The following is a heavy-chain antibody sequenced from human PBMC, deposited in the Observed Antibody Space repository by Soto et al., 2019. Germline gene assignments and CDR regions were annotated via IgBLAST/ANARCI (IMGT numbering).Heavy chain of an antibody. CDR1: GGSISTDKYY. CDR3: AREDEHLKLRGWFGL. D-gene: IGHD1-1*01. V-gene: IGHV4-30-4*01. Sequence: QEQLQESGPGLVKPSQTLSLTCNVSGGSISTDKYYWSWIRQSPGKVLECIGNIHYGWTTSYTPSLKSRLTLSVDTSTNQFFLRLTSVSAADTAVYFCAREDEHLKLRGWFGLWGQGTLVTVSS. J-gene: IGHJ5*02. CDR2: IHYGWTT.